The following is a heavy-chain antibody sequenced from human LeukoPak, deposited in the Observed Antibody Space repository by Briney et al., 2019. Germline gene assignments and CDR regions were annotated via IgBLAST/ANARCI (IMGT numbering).Heavy chain of an antibody. CDR2: IYTSVRT. CDR3: ARLTRLSTSPDRYYLDY. D-gene: IGHD6-6*01. J-gene: IGHJ4*02. CDR1: GDSISSYY. V-gene: IGHV4-4*09. Sequence: SETLSLTCTVSGDSISSYYRSWIRQPPGKGLEWIGYIYTSVRTNYIPSLNGRLTISIDTSKDQFSLQLSSVTAADSAVYYCARLTRLSTSPDRYYLDYWGQGTLVTVSS.